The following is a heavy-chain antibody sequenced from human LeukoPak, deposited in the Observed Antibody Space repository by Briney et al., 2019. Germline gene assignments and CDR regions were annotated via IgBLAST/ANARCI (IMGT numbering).Heavy chain of an antibody. J-gene: IGHJ4*02. D-gene: IGHD2-15*01. CDR1: GFTSGRFG. CDR3: AKPRIIGLGWAQFDY. V-gene: IGHV3-23*01. CDR2: FDGNADGT. Sequence: PGGSLRLSCVTSGFTSGRFGMTWVRQPPGKGLEWVASFDGNADGTYYADSVKGRCTISRDNSKNTLYLQMNSLRAEDTAIYYCAKPRIIGLGWAQFDYWGQGSLVTVSS.